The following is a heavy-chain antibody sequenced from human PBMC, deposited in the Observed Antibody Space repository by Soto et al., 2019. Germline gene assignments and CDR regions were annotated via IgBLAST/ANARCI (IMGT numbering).Heavy chain of an antibody. D-gene: IGHD3-22*01. CDR2: ITVDGGST. CDR3: AKVVYDISGNDDIDI. CDR1: GFTFNTFS. J-gene: IGHJ3*02. Sequence: SLRLSXAASGFTFNTFSLTFVLGAPGKGLEWVASITVDGGSTYYVYSVKGRFTVSRDNSNNTLYLKMDSLRAEDTAVYYCAKVVYDISGNDDIDIWGQGTMVTVSS. V-gene: IGHV3-23*01.